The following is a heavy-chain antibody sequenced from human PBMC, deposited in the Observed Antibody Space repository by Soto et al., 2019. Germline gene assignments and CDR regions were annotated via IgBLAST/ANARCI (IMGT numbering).Heavy chain of an antibody. CDR1: GFSLRSSGVG. J-gene: IGHJ4*02. V-gene: IGHV2-5*02. D-gene: IGHD2-21*01. CDR3: VHSGGGDCFDY. CDR2: INWADDK. Sequence: QITLKESGPTLVKPTQTLTLTFTLSGFSLRSSGVGVGWIRQPPGKALEWLALINWADDKRYSPSLKSRLTITKDTSKDQVVLTVTNMDPVDTATYYCVHSGGGDCFDYWGQGILVTVSS.